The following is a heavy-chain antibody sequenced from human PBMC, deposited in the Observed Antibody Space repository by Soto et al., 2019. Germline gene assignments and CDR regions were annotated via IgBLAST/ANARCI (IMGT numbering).Heavy chain of an antibody. Sequence: EVQLLESGGALVQPGGSLRLSCAASGFTFSSYAMTWVRQAPGRGLEWVSSIGASGASTYYADSVKGRFTVSRDNSKNKLYLQMNSLRAEDTALYYGAKLFSSSSFCWGQGTLVTVSS. CDR1: GFTFSSYA. V-gene: IGHV3-23*01. J-gene: IGHJ4*02. D-gene: IGHD6-6*01. CDR2: IGASGAST. CDR3: AKLFSSSSFC.